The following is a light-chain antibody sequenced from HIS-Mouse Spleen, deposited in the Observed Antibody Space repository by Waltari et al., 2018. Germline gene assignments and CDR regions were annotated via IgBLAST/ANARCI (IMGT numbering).Light chain of an antibody. V-gene: IGLV2-23*01. CDR1: SSDVGRYNL. J-gene: IGLJ3*02. CDR3: CSYAGSSTFNWV. Sequence: QSALTQPASVSGSPGQAITISCPGPSSDVGRYNLVSWYQQHPGKAPKLMIYEGSKRPSGVSNRFSGSKSGNTASLTISGLQAEDEADYYCCSYAGSSTFNWVFGGGTKLTVL. CDR2: EGS.